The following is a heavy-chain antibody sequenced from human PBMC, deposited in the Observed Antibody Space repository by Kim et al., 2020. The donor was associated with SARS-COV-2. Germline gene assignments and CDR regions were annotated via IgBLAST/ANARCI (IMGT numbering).Heavy chain of an antibody. J-gene: IGHJ4*02. V-gene: IGHV3-21*01. CDR2: ISSSSSYI. D-gene: IGHD5-18*01. Sequence: GGSLRLSCAASGFTFSSYSMNWVRQAPGKGLQWVSSISSSSSYIYYADSVKGRFTISRDNAKNSLYLQMNSLRAEYTAVYYCARDLGGYSYGSQYDYYFDYWGQGTLVTVSS. CDR3: ARDLGGYSYGSQYDYYFDY. CDR1: GFTFSSYS.